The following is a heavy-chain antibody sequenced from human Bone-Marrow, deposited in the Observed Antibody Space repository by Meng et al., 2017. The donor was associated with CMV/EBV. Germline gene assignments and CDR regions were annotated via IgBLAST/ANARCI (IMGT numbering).Heavy chain of an antibody. CDR3: ARAAFCSSSTCWYGMDV. CDR1: GFTFSSYA. V-gene: IGHV3-30*14. D-gene: IGHD2-2*01. J-gene: IGHJ6*02. Sequence: GGSLRLSCAASGFTFSSYAMHWVRQAPGKGLEWVAILSYDGSQRYYTDSVKGRFTISRDNSMDTMYLQMNSLRPEDTAVYYCARAAFCSSSTCWYGMDVWGQGTTVTVSS. CDR2: LSYDGSQR.